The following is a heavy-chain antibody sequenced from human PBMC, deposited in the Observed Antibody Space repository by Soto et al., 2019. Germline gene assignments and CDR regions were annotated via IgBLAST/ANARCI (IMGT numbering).Heavy chain of an antibody. CDR1: GDTFSSYT. CDR3: ARGQWQQPHCMDV. CDR2: IIPLPGLP. V-gene: IGHV1-69*02. Sequence: QVQLVQSGAEVKKPGSSVKVSCKASGDTFSSYTLDWVRQAPGQGLEWMGRIIPLPGLPFYAQNFQGRLTITADASTSTAYMELSSLRSEDTAIYFCARGQWQQPHCMDVWGQGTTVTVSS. D-gene: IGHD6-13*01. J-gene: IGHJ6*02.